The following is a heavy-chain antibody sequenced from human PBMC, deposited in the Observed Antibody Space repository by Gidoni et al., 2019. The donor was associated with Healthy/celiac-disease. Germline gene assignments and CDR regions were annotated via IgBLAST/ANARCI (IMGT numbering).Heavy chain of an antibody. J-gene: IGHJ4*02. CDR2: ISYDGSNK. CDR1: GFTFSSYG. D-gene: IGHD2-21*01. Sequence: QVQLVESGGGVVQPGRSLRLSCAASGFTFSSYGMHWVRQAPGKGLEWVAVISYDGSNKYYADSVKGRFTISRDNSKNTLYLQMNSLRAEDTAVYYCAKVVVSLQMGDYWGQGTLVTVSS. V-gene: IGHV3-30*18. CDR3: AKVVVSLQMGDY.